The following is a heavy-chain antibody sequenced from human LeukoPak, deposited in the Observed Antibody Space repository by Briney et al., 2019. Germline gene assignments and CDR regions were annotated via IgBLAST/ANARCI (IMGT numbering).Heavy chain of an antibody. D-gene: IGHD3-3*01. CDR2: ISAYNGNT. J-gene: IGHJ6*03. Sequence: ASVKVSCKASGYTFTSYYMHWVRQAPGQGLEWMGWISAYNGNTNYAQKLQGRVTMTTDTSTSTAYMELRSLRSDDTAVYYCARDRGNYDFWSGYSYYYMDVWGKGTTVTVSS. CDR3: ARDRGNYDFWSGYSYYYMDV. CDR1: GYTFTSYY. V-gene: IGHV1-18*04.